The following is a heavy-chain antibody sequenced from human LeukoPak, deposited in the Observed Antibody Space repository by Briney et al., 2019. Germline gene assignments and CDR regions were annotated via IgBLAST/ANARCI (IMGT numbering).Heavy chain of an antibody. Sequence: SETLSLTCTVSGGSISSYYWSWIRQPPGKGLGWIGYIYYSGSTNYNPSLKSRVTISVDTSKNQFSLKLSSVTAADTAVYYCARGIYDILTGYLYYFDYWGQGTLVTVSS. CDR3: ARGIYDILTGYLYYFDY. D-gene: IGHD3-9*01. V-gene: IGHV4-59*01. J-gene: IGHJ4*02. CDR1: GGSISSYY. CDR2: IYYSGST.